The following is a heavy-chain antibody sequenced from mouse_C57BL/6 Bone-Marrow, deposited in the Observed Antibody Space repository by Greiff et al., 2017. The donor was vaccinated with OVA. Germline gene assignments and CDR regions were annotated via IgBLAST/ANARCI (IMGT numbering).Heavy chain of an antibody. CDR1: GYTFTSYG. J-gene: IGHJ1*03. CDR3: ATQGGYYYGSNWYFDV. D-gene: IGHD1-1*01. CDR2: IYPRSGNT. V-gene: IGHV1-81*01. Sequence: QVQLKESGAELARPGASVKLSCKASGYTFTSYGISWVKQRTGQGLEWIGEIYPRSGNTYYNEKFKGKATLTADKSSGTAYMELRSLTSEDSAVYFCATQGGYYYGSNWYFDVWGTGTTVTVSS.